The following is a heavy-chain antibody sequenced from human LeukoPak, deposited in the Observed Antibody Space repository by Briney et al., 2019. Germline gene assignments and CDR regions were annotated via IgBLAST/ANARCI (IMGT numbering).Heavy chain of an antibody. CDR2: INPNSGGT. Sequence: GASVKVSCKASGYTFTGYYMHWVRQAPGQGLEWMGWINPNSGGTNYAQKLQGRVTMTTDTSTSTAYMELRSLRSDDTAVYHCARVAAAGTGWFDPWGQGTLVTVSS. CDR1: GYTFTGYY. CDR3: ARVAAAGTGWFDP. D-gene: IGHD6-13*01. J-gene: IGHJ5*02. V-gene: IGHV1-2*02.